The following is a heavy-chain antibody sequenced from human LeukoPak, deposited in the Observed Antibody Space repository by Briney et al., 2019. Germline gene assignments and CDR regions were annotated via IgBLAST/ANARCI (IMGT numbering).Heavy chain of an antibody. V-gene: IGHV1-18*01. J-gene: IGHJ6*02. CDR2: ISGYKGNT. CDR1: GYTFTTYG. Sequence: ASVKVSCKASGYTFTTYGISWVRQAPGQGLEWMGWISGYKGNTNYAQKLQGRVTMTTETSTSTAYMELRSLRSDDTAVYYCARQHSSGYYSPHYYYGMDVWGQGTTVTVSS. D-gene: IGHD3-22*01. CDR3: ARQHSSGYYSPHYYYGMDV.